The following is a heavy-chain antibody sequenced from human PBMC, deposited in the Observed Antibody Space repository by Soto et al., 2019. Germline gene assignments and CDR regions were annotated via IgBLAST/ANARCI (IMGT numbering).Heavy chain of an antibody. J-gene: IGHJ5*02. CDR2: IYYSGST. Sequence: PSETLSLTCSVSGGSINSSSYFWGWVRQPPGKGLEWIGSIYYSGSTYYNPSLGSRVTISVDTSKNLFSLKLSSVTAADTAVFYCARHYSSGSRNWFDPWGQGTLVTVSS. V-gene: IGHV4-39*01. D-gene: IGHD6-19*01. CDR1: GGSINSSSYF. CDR3: ARHYSSGSRNWFDP.